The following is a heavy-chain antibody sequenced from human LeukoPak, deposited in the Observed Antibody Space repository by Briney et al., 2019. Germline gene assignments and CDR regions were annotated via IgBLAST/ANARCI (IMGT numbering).Heavy chain of an antibody. V-gene: IGHV1-46*01. CDR2: INPSGGGT. J-gene: IGHJ4*02. CDR3: ARGYYGGLAWCDY. D-gene: IGHD4-23*01. CDR1: GYTFTSYY. Sequence: GASVKVSCKASGYTFTSYYVHWVRQAPGQGLGWMGVINPSGGGTSYAQKFQGRVTMTRDTSTATVYMNLSSLRSEDTAVYYCARGYYGGLAWCDYWGQGTLVTVSS.